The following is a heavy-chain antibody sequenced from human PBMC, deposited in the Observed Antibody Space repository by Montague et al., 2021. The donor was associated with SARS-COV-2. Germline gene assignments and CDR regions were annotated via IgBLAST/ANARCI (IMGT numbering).Heavy chain of an antibody. Sequence: SETLSLTCSVYGXSFSGYYWSWIRQPPGKGLQWIWEINHSGSTNYNPSXKSRVTISVDTSKNQFSLKLSSVTAADTAVYYCARGQNFAWLFSLYYGLDVWGQGTTVTVSS. J-gene: IGHJ6*02. V-gene: IGHV4-34*01. CDR1: GXSFSGYY. CDR3: ARGQNFAWLFSLYYGLDV. CDR2: INHSGST. D-gene: IGHD3-9*01.